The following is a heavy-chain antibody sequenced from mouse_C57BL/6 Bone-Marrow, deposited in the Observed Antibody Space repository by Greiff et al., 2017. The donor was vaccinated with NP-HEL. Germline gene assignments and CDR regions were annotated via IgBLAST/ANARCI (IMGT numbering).Heavy chain of an antibody. Sequence: VQLHQSGAELARPGASVKLSCKASGYTFTSYGISWVKQRPGQGLEWIGEIYPRSGNTYYNEKFKGKATLTADKSSSTAYMELRSLTSEDAAVYCCERKRFADTRGIAYWGQGTLVTVSA. V-gene: IGHV1-81*01. CDR2: IYPRSGNT. CDR3: ERKRFADTRGIAY. J-gene: IGHJ3*01. D-gene: IGHD2-12*01. CDR1: GYTFTSYG.